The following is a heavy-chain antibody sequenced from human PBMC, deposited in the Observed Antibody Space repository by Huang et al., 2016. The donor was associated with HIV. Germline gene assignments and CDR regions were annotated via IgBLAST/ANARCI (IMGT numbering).Heavy chain of an antibody. J-gene: IGHJ4*02. CDR2: IKPNSGGT. Sequence: QVQLVQSGAEVKKPGASVKVSCKASGYTFTGYYMNWVRQAPGQGLGWMGWIKPNSGGTMYAQKFQGRVTMTRDTSISTAYMELSSLTSDDTAVYYCARDRAVSLLAYWGQGTLVTVSS. D-gene: IGHD1-20*01. CDR1: GYTFTGYY. CDR3: ARDRAVSLLAY. V-gene: IGHV1-2*02.